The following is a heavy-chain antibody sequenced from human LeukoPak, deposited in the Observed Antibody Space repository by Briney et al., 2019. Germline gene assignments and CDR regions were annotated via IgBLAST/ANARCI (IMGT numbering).Heavy chain of an antibody. CDR1: GFTFSQSG. CDR3: AKEGAAGSSWPTDPYYYYGMDV. J-gene: IGHJ6*02. V-gene: IGHV3-30*18. CDR2: ISYDGLKK. Sequence: GGSLRLSCVASGFTFSQSGIHWVRQAPGKGLEWVTLISYDGLKKDYADFVKGRFTVSRDNSKNTLYLQMNSLRAEDTAVYYCAKEGAAGSSWPTDPYYYYGMDVWGQGTTVTVSS. D-gene: IGHD6-13*01.